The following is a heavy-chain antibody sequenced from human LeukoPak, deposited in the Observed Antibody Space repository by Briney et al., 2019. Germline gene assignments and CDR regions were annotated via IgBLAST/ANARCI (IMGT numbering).Heavy chain of an antibody. CDR1: GGSISSGSYY. J-gene: IGHJ4*02. D-gene: IGHD3-3*01. Sequence: PSQTLSLTCTVSGGSISSGSYYWSWIRQPAGKGLEWIGRIYTSGSTNYNPSLKSRVTISVDTSKNQFSLKLSSVTAADTAAYYCARENYDFWSSYDYWGQGTLVTVSS. CDR3: ARENYDFWSSYDY. V-gene: IGHV4-61*02. CDR2: IYTSGST.